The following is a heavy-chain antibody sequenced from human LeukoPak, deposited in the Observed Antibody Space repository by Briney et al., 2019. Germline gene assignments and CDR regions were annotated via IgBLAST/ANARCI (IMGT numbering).Heavy chain of an antibody. D-gene: IGHD3-3*01. Sequence: GASVKVSCKASGYTFTSYYMHWVRQAPGQGLEWMGIINPSGGSTSYAQKFQGRVTMTRHTSTSTVYMELSSLRSEDTAVYYCARASYDFWSGYSRSWYFDLWGRGTLVTVSS. CDR2: INPSGGST. CDR1: GYTFTSYY. J-gene: IGHJ2*01. CDR3: ARASYDFWSGYSRSWYFDL. V-gene: IGHV1-46*01.